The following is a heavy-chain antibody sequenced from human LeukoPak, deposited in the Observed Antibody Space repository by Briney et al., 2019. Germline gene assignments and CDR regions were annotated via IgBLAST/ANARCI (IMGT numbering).Heavy chain of an antibody. Sequence: YADSVKGRFTISRDNAKNSLYLQMNSLRAEDTALYYCAKEGADYFYMDVWGKGTTVTVSS. V-gene: IGHV3-9*01. J-gene: IGHJ6*03. CDR3: AKEGADYFYMDV. D-gene: IGHD4/OR15-4a*01.